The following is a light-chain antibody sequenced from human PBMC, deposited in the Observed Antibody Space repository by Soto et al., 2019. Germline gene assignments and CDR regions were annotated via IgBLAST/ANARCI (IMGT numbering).Light chain of an antibody. V-gene: IGKV4-1*01. Sequence: DIVMTQSPDSLAVSLGERATINCKSSQSVLYSPNNKNSLAWYQQKPGQPPKLFIYWASIRESGVPDRFSGRGSGTDFTLAISSLQAEDVAVYYCQQYYRTPPTFGQGTKVEIQ. CDR1: QSVLYSPNNKNS. CDR3: QQYYRTPPT. J-gene: IGKJ1*01. CDR2: WAS.